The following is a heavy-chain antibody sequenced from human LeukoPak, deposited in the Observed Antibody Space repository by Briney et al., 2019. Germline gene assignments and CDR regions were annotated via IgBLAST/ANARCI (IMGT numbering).Heavy chain of an antibody. J-gene: IGHJ4*02. Sequence: SETLSLTCAVYGGSFSGYYWSWIRQPPGKGLEWIGEINHSGSTNYSPPLKSRATISVDTSKNQFSLKLSSVTAADTAVYYCERGLKRGASLDYWGQGTLVTVSS. V-gene: IGHV4-34*01. CDR2: INHSGST. CDR3: ERGLKRGASLDY. D-gene: IGHD1-26*01. CDR1: GGSFSGYY.